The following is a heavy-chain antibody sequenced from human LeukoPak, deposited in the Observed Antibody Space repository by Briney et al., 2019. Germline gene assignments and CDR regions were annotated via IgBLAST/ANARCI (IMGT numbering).Heavy chain of an antibody. J-gene: IGHJ4*02. V-gene: IGHV3-66*01. D-gene: IGHD1-26*01. CDR3: ARDNAGSYFVDY. CDR1: GGSFSGYY. CDR2: IYSGGRT. Sequence: ETLSLTCAVYGGSFSGYYWSWVRQAPGKGLEWVSVIYSGGRTYYADSVKGRFTTSRDNSKNTLYLQMNSLRAEDTAVYYCARDNAGSYFVDYWGQGILVTVSS.